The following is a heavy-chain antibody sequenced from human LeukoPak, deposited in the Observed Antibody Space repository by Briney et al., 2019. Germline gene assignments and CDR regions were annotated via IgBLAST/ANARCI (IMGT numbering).Heavy chain of an antibody. Sequence: QSGGSLRPSCSASGFTFRTYAMHWVRQAPGKGLEYVSAISSNGDSTYYADSVKGRFTISRDNSRNTVYLQMSSLRADDTAVYYCVKDWFGDFWGQGTLVTVSS. CDR3: VKDWFGDF. J-gene: IGHJ4*02. V-gene: IGHV3-64D*06. D-gene: IGHD3-10*01. CDR2: ISSNGDST. CDR1: GFTFRTYA.